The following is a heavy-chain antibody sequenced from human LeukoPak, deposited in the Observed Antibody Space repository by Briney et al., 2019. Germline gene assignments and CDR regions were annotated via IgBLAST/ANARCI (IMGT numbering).Heavy chain of an antibody. CDR2: INPNSGGT. CDR1: GYTFTGYY. CDR3: ARDVEITIFGVGDRGY. V-gene: IGHV1-2*02. D-gene: IGHD3-3*01. J-gene: IGHJ4*02. Sequence: ASVKVSCKASGYTFTGYYMHWVRQAPGQGLEWMGWINPNSGGTNYAQKFQGRVTMTRDTSISTAYMELSRLRSDDTAVYYCARDVEITIFGVGDRGYWGQETLVTVSS.